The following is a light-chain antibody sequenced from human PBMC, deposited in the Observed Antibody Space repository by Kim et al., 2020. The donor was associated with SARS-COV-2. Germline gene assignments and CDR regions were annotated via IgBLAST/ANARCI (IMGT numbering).Light chain of an antibody. CDR3: QQYHNLPPT. CDR2: DTF. Sequence: DTQMTQSPSSLSASLGDRISITCQASQDIRNYLNWYQQKPGKAPKLLISDTFVLETGVSSRFSGSGSATQYTLTINDLQPEDIATYYCQQYHNLPPTFGRGTKVDIK. V-gene: IGKV1-33*01. J-gene: IGKJ2*01. CDR1: QDIRNY.